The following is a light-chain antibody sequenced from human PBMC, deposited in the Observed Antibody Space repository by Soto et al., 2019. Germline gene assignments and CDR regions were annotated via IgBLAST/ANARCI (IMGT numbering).Light chain of an antibody. CDR1: QSVTSAY. CDR3: QQYGSSPIT. V-gene: IGKV3-20*01. J-gene: IGKJ5*01. Sequence: EIVMTQSPGTLSLSPGERATLSCRASQSVTSAYLAWYQQKPGQAPRLLIYGASSRAAGIPDRISGSGSGTDFTLTITRLEPEDFAVYYCQQYGSSPITFGQGTRLEIK. CDR2: GAS.